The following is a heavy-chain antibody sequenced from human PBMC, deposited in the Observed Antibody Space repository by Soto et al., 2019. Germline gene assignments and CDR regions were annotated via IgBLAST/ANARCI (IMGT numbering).Heavy chain of an antibody. CDR3: AGGGVTTAPVDY. CDR2: IIPIFGTA. V-gene: IGHV1-69*01. J-gene: IGHJ4*02. D-gene: IGHD4-17*01. Sequence: QVQLVQSGAEVKKPGSSVKVSCKASGGTFSSYAISWVRQAPGQGLEWMGGIIPIFGTANYAQKFQGRVTITADESTSTAHMELRSLRSEDTGVYYCAGGGVTTAPVDYWGQGTLVTVSS. CDR1: GGTFSSYA.